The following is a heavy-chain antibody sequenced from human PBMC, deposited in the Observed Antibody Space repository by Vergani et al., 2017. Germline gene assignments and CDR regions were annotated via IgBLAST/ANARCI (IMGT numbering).Heavy chain of an antibody. CDR1: GGSFSGYY. Sequence: QVQLQQWGAGLLKPSETLSLTCAVYGGSFSGYYWSWIRQPPGKGLEWFGEINHSGSTNYNPSLKNRVTISSDTFKNHFSLKLISVTAADTAIYYCARVGLDWDEVSWGQGALVSVSP. J-gene: IGHJ5*02. CDR2: INHSGST. CDR3: ARVGLDWDEVS. V-gene: IGHV4-34*01. D-gene: IGHD1-1*01.